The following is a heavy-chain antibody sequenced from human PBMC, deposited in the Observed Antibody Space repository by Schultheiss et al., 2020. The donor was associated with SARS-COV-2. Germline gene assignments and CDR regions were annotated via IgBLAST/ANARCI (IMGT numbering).Heavy chain of an antibody. D-gene: IGHD6-6*01. J-gene: IGHJ6*02. CDR3: ARGEYSSSSNYYYGMDV. CDR2: IYYSGST. CDR1: GGSISSYY. V-gene: IGHV4-59*12. Sequence: SETLSLTCTVSGGSISSYYWSWIRQPPGKGLEWIGYIYYSGSTNYNPSLKSRVTISVDTSKNQFSLKLSSVTAADTAVYYSARGEYSSSSNYYYGMDVWGQGTTVTVSS.